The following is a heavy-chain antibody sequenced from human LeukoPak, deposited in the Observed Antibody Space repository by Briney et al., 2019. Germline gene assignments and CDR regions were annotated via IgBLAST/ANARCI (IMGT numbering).Heavy chain of an antibody. CDR3: ASSRQPYYFDY. CDR2: IYHSGST. D-gene: IGHD6-13*01. J-gene: IGHJ4*02. Sequence: PSETLSLTCTVSGGSISSGGYYWSWIRQPPGKGLEWIGSIYHSGSTYYNPSLKSRVTISVDTSKNQFSLKLSSVTAADTAVYYCASSRQPYYFDYWGQGTLVTVSS. CDR1: GGSISSGGYY. V-gene: IGHV4-39*07.